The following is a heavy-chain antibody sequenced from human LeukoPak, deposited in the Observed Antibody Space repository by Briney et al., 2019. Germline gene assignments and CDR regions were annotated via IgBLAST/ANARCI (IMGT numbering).Heavy chain of an antibody. J-gene: IGHJ6*04. D-gene: IGHD2-2*01. CDR2: IKQDGSEK. CDR1: GFTFSSYW. Sequence: GGSLRLSCAASGFTFSSYWMSWVRQAPGKGLEWVANIKQDGSEKYYVDSVKGRFTISRDNAKNSLYLQMNSLRAEDTAVYCCARDPSCSSTSCPTIYYYGTDVWGKGTTVTVSS. V-gene: IGHV3-7*03. CDR3: ARDPSCSSTSCPTIYYYGTDV.